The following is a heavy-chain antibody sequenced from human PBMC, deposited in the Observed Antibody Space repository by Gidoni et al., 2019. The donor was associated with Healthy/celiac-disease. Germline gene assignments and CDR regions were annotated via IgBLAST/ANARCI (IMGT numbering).Heavy chain of an antibody. CDR2: SSGSGGSP. V-gene: IGHV3-23*01. D-gene: IGHD2-15*01. CDR1: GFTFRSYS. J-gene: IGHJ2*01. Sequence: VQLLESGGGLVQPGGSLRLSCAASGFTFRSYSMSWVRQAPGKGLEWVSASSGSGGSPYYADSVKGRFTIARDNAKNTLYLQMNSLRAEDTAVYYCAKRKSRGVVVVAAGYFDLWGRGTLVTVSS. CDR3: AKRKSRGVVVVAAGYFDL.